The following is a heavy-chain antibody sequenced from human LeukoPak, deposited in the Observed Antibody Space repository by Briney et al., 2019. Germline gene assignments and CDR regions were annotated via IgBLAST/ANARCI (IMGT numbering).Heavy chain of an antibody. V-gene: IGHV3-30*01. CDR1: GFTFSSYA. CDR3: ARGPAAGKYYMDV. J-gene: IGHJ6*03. D-gene: IGHD6-13*01. CDR2: ISYDGSNK. Sequence: GGSLRLSCAASGFTFSSYAMHWVRQAPGKGLEWVAVISYDGSNKYYADSVKGRFTISRDNSKNTLYLQMNSLRAGDTAVYYCARGPAAGKYYMDVWGKGTTVTVSS.